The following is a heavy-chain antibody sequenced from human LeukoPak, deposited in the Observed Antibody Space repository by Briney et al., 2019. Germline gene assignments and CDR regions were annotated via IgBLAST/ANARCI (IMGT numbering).Heavy chain of an antibody. V-gene: IGHV3-7*03. CDR1: GFIIFKSW. J-gene: IGHJ3*02. Sequence: GVSLRLSCAASGFIIFKSWMTWVRQAPGKGLEWVAIIKQDASETYYGDSVKGRCTISRDNAKNSIYLHMRSLRVEDTAVYYCARVAGEASGYHPFDIWGQGTMVTASS. CDR2: IKQDASET. CDR3: ARVAGEASGYHPFDI. D-gene: IGHD3-22*01.